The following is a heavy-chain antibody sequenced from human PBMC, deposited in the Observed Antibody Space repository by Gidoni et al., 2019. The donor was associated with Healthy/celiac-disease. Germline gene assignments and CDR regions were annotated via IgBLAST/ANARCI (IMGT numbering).Heavy chain of an antibody. CDR3: ARRARGYSYGYFDY. CDR2: INHSGST. CDR1: GGSFSGYY. J-gene: IGHJ4*02. D-gene: IGHD5-18*01. V-gene: IGHV4-34*01. Sequence: QVQLQQWGAGLLTPSETLSLTCAVYGGSFSGYYWSWIRQPPGKGLEWIGEINHSGSTNYNPSLKSRVTISVDTSKNQFSLKLSSVTAADTAVYYCARRARGYSYGYFDYWGQGTLVTVSS.